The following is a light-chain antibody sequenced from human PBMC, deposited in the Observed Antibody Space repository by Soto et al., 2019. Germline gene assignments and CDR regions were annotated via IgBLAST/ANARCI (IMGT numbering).Light chain of an antibody. CDR1: QTPKNY. J-gene: IGKJ2*01. CDR2: AAT. V-gene: IGKV1-39*01. CDR3: QQSYTSVQT. Sequence: DIKMTQSPSSLSASVEDTLTMTRRAGQTPKNYVYCYQQKPGRVPKLLIYAATALQSGAPYRFAATASGTDFTLTIMSLQPEDSGTYYCQQSYTSVQTFGQGTKVDIK.